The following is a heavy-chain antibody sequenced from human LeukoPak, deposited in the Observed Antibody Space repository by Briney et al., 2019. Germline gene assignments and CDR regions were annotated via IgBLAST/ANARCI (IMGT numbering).Heavy chain of an antibody. CDR3: ARSSSGWYRGYYYYYYMDV. J-gene: IGHJ6*03. D-gene: IGHD6-19*01. CDR1: GYTFTSYD. Sequence: GASVTVSCKASGYTFTSYDINWVRQAPGQGLEWMGWMNPNSGNTDYAQKFQGRVTMTRNTSISTAYMELSSLRSEDTAVYYCARSSSGWYRGYYYYYYMDVWGKGTTVTISS. CDR2: MNPNSGNT. V-gene: IGHV1-8*01.